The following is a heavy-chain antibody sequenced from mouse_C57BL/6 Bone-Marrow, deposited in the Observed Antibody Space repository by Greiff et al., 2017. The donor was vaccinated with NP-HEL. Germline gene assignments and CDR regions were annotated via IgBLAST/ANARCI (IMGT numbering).Heavy chain of an antibody. CDR1: GFTFSSYA. D-gene: IGHD4-1*01. CDR2: ISSGGDYI. CDR3: TRDLTSCAY. J-gene: IGHJ3*01. V-gene: IGHV5-9-1*02. Sequence: EVKVVESGEGLVKPGGSLKLSCAASGFTFSSYAMSWVRQTPEKRLEWVAYISSGGDYIYYADTVKGRFTISRDNARNTLYLQMSSLKSEDTAMYYCTRDLTSCAYWGQGTLVTVSA.